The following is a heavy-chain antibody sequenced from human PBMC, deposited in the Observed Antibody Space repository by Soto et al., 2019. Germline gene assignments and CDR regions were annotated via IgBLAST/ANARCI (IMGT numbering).Heavy chain of an antibody. CDR2: ISGYGHT. V-gene: IGHV1-18*04. J-gene: IGHJ5*01. CDR1: GYTFTSYG. CDR3: SRGGRCNRFES. Sequence: QVQLVQSGDEVKKPGASVKVSCKASGYTFTSYGIGWVRQAPGQGLEWMGWISGYGHTNYAQKLHGRLTMARDSSTSTVYMKLRSLRSVDPTVYYCSRGGRCNRFESWGQGTLVTVSS.